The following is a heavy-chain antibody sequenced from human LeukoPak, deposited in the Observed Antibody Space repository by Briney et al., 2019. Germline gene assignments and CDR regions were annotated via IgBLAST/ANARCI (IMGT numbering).Heavy chain of an antibody. Sequence: SETLSLTCTVSGGSISGYYWSWIRQPPGEGLEWIGYIYSSGITNYNPSLKSRVTISADTSQNHFSLELSSVTAADTAVYYCTKVRFYDGSGSYYFDFWGQGTLVTVSS. V-gene: IGHV4-59*12. CDR3: TKVRFYDGSGSYYFDF. CDR2: IYSSGIT. CDR1: GGSISGYY. D-gene: IGHD3-10*01. J-gene: IGHJ4*02.